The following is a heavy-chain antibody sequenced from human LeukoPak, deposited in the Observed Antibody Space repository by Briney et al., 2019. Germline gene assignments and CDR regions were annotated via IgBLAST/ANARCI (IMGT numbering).Heavy chain of an antibody. CDR3: STDDGYFDY. CDR1: GFTFSNAW. Sequence: PGGSLRLPCAASGFTFSNAWMSWVRQAPGKGLEWVGRIKSNADGGTTDYAAPVKGRFIILRDDSENTLYLQMNSLKTEDTAVYYCSTDDGYFDYWGQGTLV. V-gene: IGHV3-15*01. CDR2: IKSNADGGTT. J-gene: IGHJ4*02.